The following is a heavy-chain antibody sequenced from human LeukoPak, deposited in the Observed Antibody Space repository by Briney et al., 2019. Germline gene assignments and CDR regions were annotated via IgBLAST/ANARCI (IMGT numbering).Heavy chain of an antibody. D-gene: IGHD2-21*02. CDR1: GFIFSTYW. CDR2: ANSDESSI. Sequence: GGSLRLSCAGSGFIFSTYWMHWVRQVPGRGLVWVSRANSDESSITYADSVKGRFTISRDNAKNTLYLQMNSLRVEDTAVYYCARDPWGVTSIDSWGQGTLVTVSS. J-gene: IGHJ4*02. V-gene: IGHV3-74*03. CDR3: ARDPWGVTSIDS.